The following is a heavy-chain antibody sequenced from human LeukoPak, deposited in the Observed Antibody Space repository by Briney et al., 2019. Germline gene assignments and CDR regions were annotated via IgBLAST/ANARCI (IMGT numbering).Heavy chain of an antibody. V-gene: IGHV3-48*03. D-gene: IGHD5-18*01. Sequence: GGSLRLSCAASGFTFSSYEMNWVRQAPGKGLEWVSYISSSGSTTYYADSVKGRFTVSRDNAKNSLYLQMNNLRADDTALYYCGRDRVGGRGYSLDYLGQGTLVTVSS. CDR1: GFTFSSYE. CDR2: ISSSGSTT. CDR3: GRDRVGGRGYSLDY. J-gene: IGHJ4*02.